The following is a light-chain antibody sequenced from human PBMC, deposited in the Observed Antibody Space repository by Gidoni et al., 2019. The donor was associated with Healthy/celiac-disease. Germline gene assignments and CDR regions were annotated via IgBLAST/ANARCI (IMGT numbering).Light chain of an antibody. Sequence: DIQMTQSPSTLSASVGDRVTITCRASQSISSWLDWYQQKPGKAPKHLIYKASSLESGVPSRFSGSGSGTEFTLTISSLQPDDFATYYCQQYYSYSMTFGQGTKVEIK. CDR2: KAS. CDR1: QSISSW. CDR3: QQYYSYSMT. J-gene: IGKJ1*01. V-gene: IGKV1-5*03.